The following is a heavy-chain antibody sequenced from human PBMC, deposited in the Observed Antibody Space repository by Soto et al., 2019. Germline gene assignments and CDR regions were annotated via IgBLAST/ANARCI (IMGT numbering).Heavy chain of an antibody. V-gene: IGHV1-3*04. D-gene: IGHD5-12*01. Sequence: QVQLVQSGAEVKKPGASVKVSCKASGYAFITYALHWVRQAPAQRLEWMGWITTGNGNTKYSQTFRDRVTITRDTSASTAYMELTSLTSEDTAVYYCARYIYENYFDYWGQGTLVTVSS. CDR2: ITTGNGNT. CDR3: ARYIYENYFDY. J-gene: IGHJ4*02. CDR1: GYAFITYA.